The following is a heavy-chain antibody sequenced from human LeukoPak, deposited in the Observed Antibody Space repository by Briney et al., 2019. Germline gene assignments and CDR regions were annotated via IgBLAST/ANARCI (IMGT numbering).Heavy chain of an antibody. V-gene: IGHV4-31*03. D-gene: IGHD3-9*01. CDR2: IYYSGST. Sequence: PSETLSLTCTISGGSISSGGYYWSWIRQHPGKGLEWIGYIYYSGSTYYNPSLKSRVTMSVDTPRNQFSLQLNSVTAADTAVYYCARETGYNDYWGQGTLVTVSS. J-gene: IGHJ4*02. CDR3: ARETGYNDY. CDR1: GGSISSGGYY.